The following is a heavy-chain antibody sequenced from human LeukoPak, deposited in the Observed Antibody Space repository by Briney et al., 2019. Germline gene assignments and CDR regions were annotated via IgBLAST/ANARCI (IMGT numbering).Heavy chain of an antibody. Sequence: ASVKVSCKASGYTFTSYGISWVRQAPGQGLEWMGWISAYNGNTNYAQKFQGRVTMTEDTSTDTAYMELSSLRSEDTAVYYCATRPRRDYYYGMDVWGQGTTVTVSS. CDR3: ATRPRRDYYYGMDV. J-gene: IGHJ6*02. V-gene: IGHV1-18*01. D-gene: IGHD1/OR15-1a*01. CDR1: GYTFTSYG. CDR2: ISAYNGNT.